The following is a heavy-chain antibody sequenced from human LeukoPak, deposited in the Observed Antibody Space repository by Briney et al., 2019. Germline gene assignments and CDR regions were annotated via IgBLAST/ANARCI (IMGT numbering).Heavy chain of an antibody. CDR2: IYYSGST. D-gene: IGHD1-1*01. CDR1: GGSISRYY. V-gene: IGHV4-59*08. J-gene: IGHJ4*02. CDR3: ARQTGRWDYFDY. Sequence: KPSETLTLTCIVSGGSISRYYWSWIRQPPGKGLEWIGYIYYSGSTNYNPSLKNRVTISVDTSKNQFSLKLNSVTAADTAVYYCARQTGRWDYFDYWGQGTLVTVSS.